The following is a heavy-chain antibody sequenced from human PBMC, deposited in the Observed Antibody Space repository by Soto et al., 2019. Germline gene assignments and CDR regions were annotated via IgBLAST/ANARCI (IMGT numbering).Heavy chain of an antibody. CDR1: GYTFTSYY. J-gene: IGHJ5*02. D-gene: IGHD1-26*01. V-gene: IGHV1-46*01. CDR2: INPSGGST. CDR3: AAVSPVGATSSYNWFDP. Sequence: GASVKVSCKASGYTFTSYYMHWVRQAPGQGLEWMGIINPSGGSTSYAQKFQGRVTMTRDTSTSTAYMELSSLRSEDTAVYYCAAVSPVGATSSYNWFDPWGQGTLVTVSS.